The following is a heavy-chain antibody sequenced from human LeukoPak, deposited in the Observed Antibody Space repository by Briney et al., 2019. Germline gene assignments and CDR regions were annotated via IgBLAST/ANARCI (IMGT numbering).Heavy chain of an antibody. CDR2: INHSGST. CDR1: GRSFSGYY. CDR3: ARPRGYYDSSGQGFDY. D-gene: IGHD3-22*01. J-gene: IGHJ4*02. Sequence: TSETLSLTCAVYGRSFSGYYWSWIPQPPGKGLEWLGEINHSGSTNYNPSLKSRVTISVDTSKNQFSLKLSSVTAADTAVYYCARPRGYYDSSGQGFDYWGQGTLVTVSS. V-gene: IGHV4-34*01.